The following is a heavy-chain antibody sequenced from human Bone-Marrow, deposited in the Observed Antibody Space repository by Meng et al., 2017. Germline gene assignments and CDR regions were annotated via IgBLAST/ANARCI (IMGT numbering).Heavy chain of an antibody. J-gene: IGHJ4*02. CDR2: IYYSGST. D-gene: IGHD5-18*01. V-gene: IGHV4-59*12. CDR3: ARTVQLWLMGFDY. Sequence: GSLRLSCTVSGGSISSYYWSWIRQPPGKGLEWIGYIYYSGSTNYNPSLKSRVTISVDTSKNQFSLKLSSVTAADTAVYYCARTVQLWLMGFDYWGQGTLVTVSS. CDR1: GGSISSYY.